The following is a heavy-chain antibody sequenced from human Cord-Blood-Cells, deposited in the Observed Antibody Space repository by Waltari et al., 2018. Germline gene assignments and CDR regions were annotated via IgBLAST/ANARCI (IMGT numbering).Heavy chain of an antibody. CDR3: ARVGIGYSYGYWFDP. D-gene: IGHD5-18*01. J-gene: IGHJ5*02. Sequence: QVQLVQSGAEVKKPGASVKVSCKASGYTFTGYYMHWVRQAPGQGLEWMGWINPNSGGTNYAQKCQGRGTMTRDTSISTAYMELSRLRSDDTAVYYCARVGIGYSYGYWFDPWGQGTLVTVSS. CDR2: INPNSGGT. V-gene: IGHV1-2*02. CDR1: GYTFTGYY.